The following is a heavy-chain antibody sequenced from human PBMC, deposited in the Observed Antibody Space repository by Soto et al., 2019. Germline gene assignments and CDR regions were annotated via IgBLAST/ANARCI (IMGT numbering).Heavy chain of an antibody. D-gene: IGHD4-17*01. V-gene: IGHV5-51*01. CDR1: GFIFTNFW. CDR2: ISPHDSET. Sequence: GESLKISCEGSGFIFTNFWIGWVRQMPGKGLESMGIISPHDSETRYSPSFQGQVTISVDKAINTAYLQWNNLRASDTAIYYCARLHRDYSFLPYGVDAWGQGTTVTVSS. CDR3: ARLHRDYSFLPYGVDA. J-gene: IGHJ6*02.